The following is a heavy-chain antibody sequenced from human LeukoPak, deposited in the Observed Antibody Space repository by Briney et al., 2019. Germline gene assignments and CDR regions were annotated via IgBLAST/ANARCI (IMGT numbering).Heavy chain of an antibody. D-gene: IGHD4-23*01. Sequence: GGSLRLSCAASGFTFSSYGMHWVRQAPGKGLEWVAFIRYDGSNKYYADSVKGRFTISRDNSKNTLYLQMNSLRAEDTAVYYCAKTEDDYGGKAVDYWGQGTLVTVSS. CDR3: AKTEDDYGGKAVDY. CDR2: IRYDGSNK. CDR1: GFTFSSYG. V-gene: IGHV3-30*02. J-gene: IGHJ4*02.